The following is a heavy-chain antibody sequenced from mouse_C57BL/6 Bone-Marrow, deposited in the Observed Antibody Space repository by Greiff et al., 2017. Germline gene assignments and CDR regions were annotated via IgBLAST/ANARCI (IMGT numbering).Heavy chain of an antibody. CDR1: GYAFSSYW. Sequence: QVQLQQSGAELVKPGASVKISCKASGYAFSSYWMNWVKQRPGKGLEWIGQIYPGDGDTNYNGKVKGKATLTADKSSSTAYMQLSSLTSEDSAVYFCARGNYYGSSRSWGNYWGQGTTLTVSS. CDR3: ARGNYYGSSRSWGNY. V-gene: IGHV1-80*01. CDR2: IYPGDGDT. D-gene: IGHD1-1*01. J-gene: IGHJ2*01.